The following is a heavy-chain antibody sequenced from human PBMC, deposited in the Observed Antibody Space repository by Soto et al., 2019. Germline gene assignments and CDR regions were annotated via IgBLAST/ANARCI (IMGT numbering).Heavy chain of an antibody. D-gene: IGHD6-13*01. J-gene: IGHJ4*02. V-gene: IGHV3-30-3*01. CDR1: GFTFSSYA. Sequence: GGSLRLSCAASGFTFSSYAMHWVRQAPGKGLEWVAVISYDGSNKYYADSVKGRFTISRDNSKNTLYLQMNSLRAEDTAVYYCAREAGWHYWGQGTLVTVSS. CDR3: AREAGWHY. CDR2: ISYDGSNK.